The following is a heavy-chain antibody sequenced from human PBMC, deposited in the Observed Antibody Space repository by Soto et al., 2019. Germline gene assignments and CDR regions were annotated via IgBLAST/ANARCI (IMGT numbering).Heavy chain of an antibody. CDR3: ERVPWFGEFYYYYGMDV. CDR1: GGAFSSYA. Sequence: GGSVKVSFKASGGAFSSYAISLVRQAPGQGLEWMGGIIPIFGTANYAQKFQGRVTITADKSTSTAYMEMSSLRSEDTAVYYCERVPWFGEFYYYYGMDVWGQATTVTVSS. D-gene: IGHD3-10*01. J-gene: IGHJ6*02. CDR2: IIPIFGTA. V-gene: IGHV1-69*06.